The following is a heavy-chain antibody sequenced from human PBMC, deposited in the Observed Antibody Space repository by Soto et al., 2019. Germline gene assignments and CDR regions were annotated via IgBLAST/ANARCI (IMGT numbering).Heavy chain of an antibody. CDR1: GGCISSGGSY. Sequence: SETLSLTCTVSGGCISSGGSYWSWIRKHSGKGLEWIGYMDNSGNTYYNPSLKGRVTISLDTSKSQFSLELTSVTAADTAVYFCARDPGRSSSSGTYYSGMDVWGQGTTVTVSS. J-gene: IGHJ6*02. CDR3: ARDPGRSSSSGTYYSGMDV. CDR2: MDNSGNT. D-gene: IGHD6-6*01. V-gene: IGHV4-31*03.